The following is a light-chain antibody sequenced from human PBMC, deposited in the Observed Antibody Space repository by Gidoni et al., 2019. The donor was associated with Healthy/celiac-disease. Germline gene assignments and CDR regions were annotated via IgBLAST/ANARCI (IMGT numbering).Light chain of an antibody. CDR2: EVS. Sequence: QSALTQPASVSGPPGQSITISCTGPSSDVGSYNLVSWYQQHPGKAPKLMIYEVSKRPSGVSNRFSGSKSGNTASLTISGLQAEDEADYYCCSYAGSSTLVFGGGTKLTVL. J-gene: IGLJ2*01. CDR1: SSDVGSYNL. CDR3: CSYAGSSTLV. V-gene: IGLV2-23*02.